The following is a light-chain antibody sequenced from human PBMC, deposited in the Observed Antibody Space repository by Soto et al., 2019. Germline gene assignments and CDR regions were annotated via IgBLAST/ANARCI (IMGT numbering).Light chain of an antibody. CDR1: QSVYSNY. CDR2: GAS. CDR3: QQYGISPPLT. J-gene: IGKJ4*01. V-gene: IGKV3-20*01. Sequence: EIVLTQSPVTLSLSPWERVTLSCRASQSVYSNYLAWYQQKPGQAPRLLIYGASDRATGIPDRFSGSGSGTDFTLTISRLEPEDFAVYYCQQYGISPPLTFGGGTK.